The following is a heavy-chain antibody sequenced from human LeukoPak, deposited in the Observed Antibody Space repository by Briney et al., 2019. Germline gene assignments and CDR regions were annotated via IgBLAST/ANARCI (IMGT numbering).Heavy chain of an antibody. V-gene: IGHV3-30-3*01. J-gene: IGHJ4*02. CDR2: ISYDGSNK. CDR3: ARGPPVVPAAIHDY. Sequence: GGSLRLSCAASGFTFSSYAMHWVRQAPGKGLEWVAVISYDGSNKYYADSVKGRFTISRDNSKNTPYLQMNSLRAEDTAVYYCARGPPVVPAAIHDYWGQGTLVTVSS. CDR1: GFTFSSYA. D-gene: IGHD2-2*02.